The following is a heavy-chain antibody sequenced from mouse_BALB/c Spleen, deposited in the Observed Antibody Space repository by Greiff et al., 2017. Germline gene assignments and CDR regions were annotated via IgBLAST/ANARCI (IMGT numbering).Heavy chain of an antibody. CDR2: ISSGGST. J-gene: IGHJ3*01. Sequence: EVPVVESGGGLVKPGGSLKLSCAASGFTFSSYAMSWVRQTPEKRLEWVASISSGGSTYYPDSVKGRFTISRDNARNILYLQMSSLRSEDTAMYYCARDDGYSWFAYWGQGTLVTVSA. CDR1: GFTFSSYA. CDR3: ARDDGYSWFAY. V-gene: IGHV5-6-5*01. D-gene: IGHD2-3*01.